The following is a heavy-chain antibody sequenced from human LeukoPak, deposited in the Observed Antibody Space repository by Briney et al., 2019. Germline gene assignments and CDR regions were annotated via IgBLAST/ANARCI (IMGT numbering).Heavy chain of an antibody. CDR2: IKQEGSGK. CDR3: ARDRYTWYSSSWYYYYGMDV. D-gene: IGHD6-13*01. J-gene: IGHJ6*02. CDR1: GFTVSSYW. Sequence: GGSLRLSCAASGFTVSSYWMGWVRHAPGKGLELVANIKQEGSGKYYVDSVKGRFTISRDNAQNSLYLQMNSLRAEDKAVYYCARDRYTWYSSSWYYYYGMDVWGQGTTVTVSS. V-gene: IGHV3-7*01.